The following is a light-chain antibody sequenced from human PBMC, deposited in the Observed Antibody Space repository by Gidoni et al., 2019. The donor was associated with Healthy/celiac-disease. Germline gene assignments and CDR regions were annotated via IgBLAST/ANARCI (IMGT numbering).Light chain of an antibody. CDR1: QSVSSY. Sequence: EMVFTQSQATLSWSPGERATLSCRASQSVSSYLAWYQQKPVQAPRLLIYDATNRGSGTAFTLTISSLEPEDFAVYYCQQRSNWPPVLTCGGXTKVEIK. J-gene: IGKJ4*01. V-gene: IGKV3-11*01. CDR3: QQRSNWPPVLT. CDR2: DAT.